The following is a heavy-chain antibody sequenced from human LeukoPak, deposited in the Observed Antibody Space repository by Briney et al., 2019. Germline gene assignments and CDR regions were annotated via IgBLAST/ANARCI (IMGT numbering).Heavy chain of an antibody. Sequence: ASVKVSCKASGYTFTSYYMRWVRQAPGQGLEWMGIINPSGGSTSYAQKFQGRVTMTRDTSTSTVYMELSSLRSEDTAVYYCARDGDNYYDSSGYYYGDAFDIWGQGTMVTVSS. J-gene: IGHJ3*02. D-gene: IGHD3-22*01. V-gene: IGHV1-46*01. CDR2: INPSGGST. CDR3: ARDGDNYYDSSGYYYGDAFDI. CDR1: GYTFTSYY.